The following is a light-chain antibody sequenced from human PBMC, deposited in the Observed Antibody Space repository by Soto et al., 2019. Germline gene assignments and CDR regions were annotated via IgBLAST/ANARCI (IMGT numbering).Light chain of an antibody. CDR1: SSNIGSNY. J-gene: IGLJ3*02. CDR3: AAWDDSLSGPWV. V-gene: IGLV1-47*01. CDR2: RNN. Sequence: QSVLTQPPSASGTPGQRVTLSCSGSSSNIGSNYVYWYQQLPGTAPKILIYRNNQRPSGVPDRFSGSKSGTSASLAISGLRSEDEADYYCAAWDDSLSGPWVFGGGTKLTVL.